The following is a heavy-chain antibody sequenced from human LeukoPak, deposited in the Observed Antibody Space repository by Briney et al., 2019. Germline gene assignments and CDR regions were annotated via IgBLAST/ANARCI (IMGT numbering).Heavy chain of an antibody. J-gene: IGHJ4*02. CDR1: GYTFTKYA. V-gene: IGHV7-4-1*02. CDR3: ANCYDSSGFFAY. Sequence: ASVKVSCTGSGYTFTKYAISWVRQAPGQGLEYMGWIDTNTGNPTYAQDFTGRFVFSLDTSVSTAYLQISSLKAEDSAIYFCANCYDSSGFFAYWGQGTLVTVSS. CDR2: IDTNTGNP. D-gene: IGHD3-22*01.